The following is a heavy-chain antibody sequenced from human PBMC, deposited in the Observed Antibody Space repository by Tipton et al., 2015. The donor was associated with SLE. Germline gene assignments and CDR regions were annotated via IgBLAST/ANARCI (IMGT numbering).Heavy chain of an antibody. Sequence: SLRLSCAASGFTFSSYAMSWVRQAPGKGLEWVSAISGSGGSTYYADSVKGRFTISRDNSKNTLYLQMNSLRAEDTAVYYCAKSVTYYDFWSTMIAFDIWGQGTIVTVSS. CDR2: ISGSGGST. CDR3: AKSVTYYDFWSTMIAFDI. CDR1: GFTFSSYA. D-gene: IGHD3-3*01. V-gene: IGHV3-23*01. J-gene: IGHJ3*02.